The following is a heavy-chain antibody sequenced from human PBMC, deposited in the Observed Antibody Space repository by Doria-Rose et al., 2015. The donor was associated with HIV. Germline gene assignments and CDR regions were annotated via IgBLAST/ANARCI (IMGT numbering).Heavy chain of an antibody. Sequence: QVQLVQSGPVLVKPTETLTLTCTVSGVSLSSPGMGVSWIRRPPGKALEWLANIFSDDERSYNTSLQSRLTISRGTSKSQVVLTMTDMDPVDTATYYCARIKSSRWYHKYYFDFWGQGTLVIVSA. CDR2: IFSDDER. CDR3: ARIKSSRWYHKYYFDF. V-gene: IGHV2-26*01. D-gene: IGHD6-13*01. CDR1: GVSLSSPGMG. J-gene: IGHJ4*02.